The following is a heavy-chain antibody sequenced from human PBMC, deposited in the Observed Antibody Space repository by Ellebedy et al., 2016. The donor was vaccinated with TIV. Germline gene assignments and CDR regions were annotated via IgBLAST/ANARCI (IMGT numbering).Heavy chain of an antibody. Sequence: ASVKVSXKVSGYTLTELSMHWVRQAPGKGLEWMGGFDPEDGETIYAQKFQGRVTMTEDTSTDTAYMELSSLRSEDTAVYYCATDGPQWRGFDYWGQGTLVTVSS. CDR3: ATDGPQWRGFDY. V-gene: IGHV1-24*01. J-gene: IGHJ4*02. CDR2: FDPEDGET. D-gene: IGHD6-19*01. CDR1: GYTLTELS.